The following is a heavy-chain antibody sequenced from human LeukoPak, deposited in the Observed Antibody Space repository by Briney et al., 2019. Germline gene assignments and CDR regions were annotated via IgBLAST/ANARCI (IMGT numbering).Heavy chain of an antibody. J-gene: IGHJ4*02. V-gene: IGHV1-58*01. CDR2: IVVGSGNT. D-gene: IGHD5-24*01. CDR3: AAEGNGGDGYNPLFDY. CDR1: GFTFTSSA. Sequence: GASVKVSCKASGFTFTSSAVQWVRQARGQRLEWIGWIVVGSGNTNYAQKFQERVTITRDRSTSTAYMELSSLSSEDTAVYYCAAEGNGGDGYNPLFDYWGQGTLVTVSS.